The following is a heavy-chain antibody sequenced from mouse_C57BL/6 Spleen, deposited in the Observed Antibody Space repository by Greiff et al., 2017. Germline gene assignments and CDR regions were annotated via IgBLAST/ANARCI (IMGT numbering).Heavy chain of an antibody. J-gene: IGHJ3*01. CDR1: GYTFTSYG. Sequence: VQLQESGAELARPGASVKLSCTASGYTFTSYGISWVKQRTGQGLEWIGEIYPRSGNTYYNEKFKGKATLTADKSSSTAYMELRSLTSEDAAVYFCAKEEAWFAYWGQGTLVTVSA. CDR2: IYPRSGNT. V-gene: IGHV1-81*01. CDR3: AKEEAWFAY.